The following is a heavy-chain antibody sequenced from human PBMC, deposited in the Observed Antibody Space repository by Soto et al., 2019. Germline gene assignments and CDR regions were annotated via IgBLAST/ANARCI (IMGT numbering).Heavy chain of an antibody. J-gene: IGHJ4*02. D-gene: IGHD3-10*01. CDR2: IIPILGIA. V-gene: IGHV1-69*08. CDR3: AREEYYYGSGAFFDY. CDR1: GGTFSSYT. Sequence: QVQLVQSGAEVKKPGSSVKVSCKASGGTFSSYTISWVRQAPGQGREWMGRIIPILGIANYAQKFQGRVTITADKSTSTAYMELSSLRSEETAVYYCAREEYYYGSGAFFDYWGQGTLVTVSS.